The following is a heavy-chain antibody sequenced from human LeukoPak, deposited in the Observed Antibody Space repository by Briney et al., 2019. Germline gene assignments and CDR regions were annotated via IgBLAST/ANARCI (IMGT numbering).Heavy chain of an antibody. CDR3: AGRIAARPWSPPFDY. CDR2: IGDSGIKT. J-gene: IGHJ4*02. Sequence: GGSLRLSCAASRFTFSSYSMSWARQTPGRGLEWVSSIGDSGIKTYYADSVKGRFTISRDNSRNALYLQMNNLGAEDTAVYYCAGRIAARPWSPPFDYWGQGVLATVSS. CDR1: RFTFSSYS. V-gene: IGHV3-23*01. D-gene: IGHD6-6*01.